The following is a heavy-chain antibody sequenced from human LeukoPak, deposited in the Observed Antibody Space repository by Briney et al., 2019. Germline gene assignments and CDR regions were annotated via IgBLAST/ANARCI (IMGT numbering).Heavy chain of an antibody. Sequence: GGSLRLSCAASGFTFSSYGMHWVRQAPGKGLEWVAVISYDGSNKYYADSVEGRFTISRDNSKNTLYLQMNSLRAEDTAVYYCAKDSAGYSSSWYKKDNWFDPWGQGTLVTVSS. CDR1: GFTFSSYG. V-gene: IGHV3-30*18. J-gene: IGHJ5*02. CDR3: AKDSAGYSSSWYKKDNWFDP. D-gene: IGHD6-13*01. CDR2: ISYDGSNK.